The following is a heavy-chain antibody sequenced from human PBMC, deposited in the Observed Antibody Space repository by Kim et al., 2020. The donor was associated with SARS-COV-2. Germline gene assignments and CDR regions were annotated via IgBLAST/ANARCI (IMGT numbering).Heavy chain of an antibody. D-gene: IGHD3-22*01. CDR2: FDPVDGKT. J-gene: IGHJ4*02. V-gene: IGHV1-24*01. CDR1: GYTFTSFS. CDR3: ARVAFRSYGSSGYYTYYFDY. Sequence: ASVKVSCKASGYTFTSFSIHWVRQAPGQGLEWMGGFDPVDGKTNYAQKFQGRVTMTADTSTDTAYMELSSLRSEDTAVYYCARVAFRSYGSSGYYTYYFDYWGQGTLVTVSS.